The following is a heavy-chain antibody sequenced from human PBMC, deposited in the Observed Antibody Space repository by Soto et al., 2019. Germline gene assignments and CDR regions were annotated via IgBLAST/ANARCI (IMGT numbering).Heavy chain of an antibody. D-gene: IGHD6-6*01. CDR2: IYTSGST. CDR3: ARHVALYGSSSGNSDY. Sequence: SETLSLTCTVSGGSISSYYWSWIRQPAGKGLEWIGRIYTSGSTNYNPSLKSRVTMSVDTSKNQFSLKLSSVTAADTAVYYCARHVALYGSSSGNSDYWGQGTLVTVSS. CDR1: GGSISSYY. V-gene: IGHV4-4*07. J-gene: IGHJ4*02.